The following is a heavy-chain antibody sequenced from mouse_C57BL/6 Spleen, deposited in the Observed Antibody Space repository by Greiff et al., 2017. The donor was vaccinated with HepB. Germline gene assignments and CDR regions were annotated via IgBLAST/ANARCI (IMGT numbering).Heavy chain of an antibody. D-gene: IGHD2-1*01. J-gene: IGHJ4*01. CDR2: INPNNGGT. CDR1: GYTFTDYY. V-gene: IGHV1-26*01. Sequence: EVQLQQSGPELVKPGASVKISCKASGYTFTDYYMNWVKQSHGKSLEWIGDINPNNGGTSYNQKFKGKATLTVDKSSSTAYMELRSLTSEDSAVYYCASLYGNYPLYAMDYWGQGTSVTVSS. CDR3: ASLYGNYPLYAMDY.